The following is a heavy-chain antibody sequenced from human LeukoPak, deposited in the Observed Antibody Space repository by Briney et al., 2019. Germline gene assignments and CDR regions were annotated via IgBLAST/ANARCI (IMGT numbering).Heavy chain of an antibody. J-gene: IGHJ6*02. Sequence: GGSLRLSCAASGFTFIGYSMKWVRQAPGKGLEWVSSISSSSYYIYYADSVKGRFTISRDNAKNSLYLQMNSLRAEDTAVYYCARGIIQHYDSSGYYLYYSGMDVWGQGTTVTVSS. CDR1: GFTFIGYS. V-gene: IGHV3-21*01. D-gene: IGHD3-22*01. CDR3: ARGIIQHYDSSGYYLYYSGMDV. CDR2: ISSSSYYI.